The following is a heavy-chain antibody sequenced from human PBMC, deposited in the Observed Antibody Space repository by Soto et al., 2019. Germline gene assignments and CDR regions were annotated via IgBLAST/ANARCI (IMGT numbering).Heavy chain of an antibody. J-gene: IGHJ5*02. CDR3: ARAPGKNSALT. V-gene: IGHV3-74*01. CDR1: RFTFSNYA. Sequence: PGGSLRLSCAASRFTFSNYAMSWVRQAPGKGLVWVARISTAGYSTTYADSVKGRFTISRDNAKNTLYLQMNSLRADDTAIYYCARAPGKNSALTCGQGTLVTVSS. CDR2: ISTAGYST.